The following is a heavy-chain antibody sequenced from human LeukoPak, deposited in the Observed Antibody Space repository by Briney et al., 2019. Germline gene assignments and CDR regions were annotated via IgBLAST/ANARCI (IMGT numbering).Heavy chain of an antibody. V-gene: IGHV3-33*06. CDR2: IWYDGSNK. D-gene: IGHD1-14*01. CDR1: GFTFSTYG. Sequence: VGSLRLSCAASGFTFSTYGMYWVRHAPGKGLDWVAVIWYDGSNKYYADSVKGRFTISRDNSKNTLYLQMNSLRAEDTAVYYCAKDSNPAGYSYMDVWGKGTTVTVSS. J-gene: IGHJ6*03. CDR3: AKDSNPAGYSYMDV.